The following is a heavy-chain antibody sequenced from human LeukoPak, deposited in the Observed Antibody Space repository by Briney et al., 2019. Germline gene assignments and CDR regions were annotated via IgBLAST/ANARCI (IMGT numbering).Heavy chain of an antibody. J-gene: IGHJ5*02. D-gene: IGHD6-13*01. CDR2: TSGGSDTI. CDR3: ARGLGYGSSRYNWFDP. CDR1: GFTFSSYP. V-gene: IGHV3-48*04. Sequence: PGGSLRLSCAASGFTFSSYPMSWVRQAPGPGLEWLSYTSGGSDTIYYADSVKGRFPISRHNAKHSLYLQMNSLRAEDTAVYYCARGLGYGSSRYNWFDPWGQGTLVTVSS.